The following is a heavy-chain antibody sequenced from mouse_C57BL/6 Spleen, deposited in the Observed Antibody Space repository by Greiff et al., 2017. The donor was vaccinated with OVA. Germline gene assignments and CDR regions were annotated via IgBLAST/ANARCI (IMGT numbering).Heavy chain of an antibody. CDR3: EREIDWDEYYFDY. V-gene: IGHV1-39*01. J-gene: IGHJ2*01. CDR1: GYSFTDYN. D-gene: IGHD4-1*01. Sequence: VQLLQSGPELVKPGGSVKLSCTASGYSFTDYNMNWVRQSHGKSLEWIGVISTNYGTIGYNQKVKGKVTLTVDKSSCTAYMQLHSLTSEDSANYIFEREIDWDEYYFDYWGEGTTVTVAT. CDR2: ISTNYGTI.